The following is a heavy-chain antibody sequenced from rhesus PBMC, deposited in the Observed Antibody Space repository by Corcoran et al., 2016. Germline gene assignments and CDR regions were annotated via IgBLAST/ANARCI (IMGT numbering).Heavy chain of an antibody. CDR1: GGSISSGYG. Sequence: QVQLQESGPGLVKPSETLSLTCAVSGGSISSGYGWSWLRQPPGKGLEWIGHIYGRSGSTSYNPSLKSGVTISKDTSKNQFSLKLSSVTAADTAVYYCARIIGTYFDYWGQGVLVTVSS. CDR2: IYGRSGST. V-gene: IGHV4S7*01. J-gene: IGHJ4*01. D-gene: IGHD1-44*01. CDR3: ARIIGTYFDY.